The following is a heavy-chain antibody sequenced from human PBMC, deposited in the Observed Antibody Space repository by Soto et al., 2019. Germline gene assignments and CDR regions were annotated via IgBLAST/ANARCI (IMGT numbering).Heavy chain of an antibody. CDR1: GYTFTSYD. V-gene: IGHV1-8*01. CDR2: MNPNSGNT. CDR3: AREHPIDRSSWFWFDP. J-gene: IGHJ5*02. Sequence: QVQLVQSGAEVKKPGASVKVSCKASGYTFTSYDINWVRQATGQGLEWMGWMNPNSGNTGYAQKFQGRVTMTRNTSISTAYMELSSLRSEDTAVYYCAREHPIDRSSWFWFDPWGQGTLVTVSS. D-gene: IGHD6-13*01.